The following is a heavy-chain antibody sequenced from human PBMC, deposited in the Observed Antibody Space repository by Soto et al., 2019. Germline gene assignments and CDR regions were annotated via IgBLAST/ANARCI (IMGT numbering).Heavy chain of an antibody. J-gene: IGHJ4*02. CDR3: TRVEQLGYDY. D-gene: IGHD6-13*01. CDR1: GYTFTNYY. Sequence: ASVKVSCKASGYTFTNYYMHWVRQAPGQGLEWMGIVNPSGGSTSYAQRFQGRVTMTRDTSTSTVYMELSSLRSEDTAVYYCTRVEQLGYDYWGQGTLVTVSS. CDR2: VNPSGGST. V-gene: IGHV1-46*01.